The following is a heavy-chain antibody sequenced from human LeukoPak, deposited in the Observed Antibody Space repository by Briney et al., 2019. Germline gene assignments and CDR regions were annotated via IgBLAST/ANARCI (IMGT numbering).Heavy chain of an antibody. Sequence: PGGSLRLSCAASGRTFNRYVMSWVRQAPGKGLEWVSGVSNSGGSTYYADSVKGRFTISRDNSKNTLYLQMNSLRAEDTAVYYCATIRSYSDYFYYFDYWGQGTLVTVSS. J-gene: IGHJ4*02. V-gene: IGHV3-23*01. CDR3: ATIRSYSDYFYYFDY. D-gene: IGHD4-11*01. CDR2: VSNSGGST. CDR1: GRTFNRYV.